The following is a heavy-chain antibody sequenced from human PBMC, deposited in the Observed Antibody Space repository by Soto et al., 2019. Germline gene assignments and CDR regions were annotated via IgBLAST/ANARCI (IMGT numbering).Heavy chain of an antibody. CDR1: GYSFTDYY. J-gene: IGHJ4*02. V-gene: IGHV1-2*02. Sequence: ASVKVSCKASGYSFTDYYMHWVRQAPGQGLEWMGWIHPDSGDTKFAQKFQDRVTITRDTSTTTTYLELSSLRSEDTAMYYCARDGTLYDSSAYYYLYWGQGTLVTVSS. D-gene: IGHD3-22*01. CDR2: IHPDSGDT. CDR3: ARDGTLYDSSAYYYLY.